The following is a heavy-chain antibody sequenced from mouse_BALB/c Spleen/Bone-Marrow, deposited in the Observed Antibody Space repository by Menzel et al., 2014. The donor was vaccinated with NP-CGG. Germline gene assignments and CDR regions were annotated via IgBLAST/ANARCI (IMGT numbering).Heavy chain of an antibody. CDR3: ARGGYYGSSYFDY. J-gene: IGHJ2*01. Sequence: EVQLQQSGPDLVKSSQSLSLTCTVTGYSITSGYNWHWIRPFPGNKLEWMGYIHYSGYTNYNPSLKSRISITRDTSKNQFFLQLNSVTTEDTATYYCARGGYYGSSYFDYWGQGTTLTVSS. CDR1: GYSITSGYN. V-gene: IGHV3-1*02. D-gene: IGHD1-1*01. CDR2: IHYSGYT.